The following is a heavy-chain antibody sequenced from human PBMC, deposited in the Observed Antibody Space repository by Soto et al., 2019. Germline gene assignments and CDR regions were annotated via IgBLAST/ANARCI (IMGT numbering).Heavy chain of an antibody. Sequence: QVQLQESGPGLVKPSQTLSLTCTVSGDSISSGDYYWSWFRQSPGKGPEWIGYIYYSGSTHYNPSIKSRVTMSVDTSKNQFSLKLSSVTAADTAVYYCARIPNYYDASGYVYWGQGTLVTVSS. D-gene: IGHD3-22*01. CDR2: IYYSGST. J-gene: IGHJ4*02. V-gene: IGHV4-30-4*01. CDR3: ARIPNYYDASGYVY. CDR1: GDSISSGDYY.